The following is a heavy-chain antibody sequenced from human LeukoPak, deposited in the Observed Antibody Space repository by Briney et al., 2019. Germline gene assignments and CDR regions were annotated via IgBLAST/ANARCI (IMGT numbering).Heavy chain of an antibody. CDR1: GFSLSTSGVG. CDR2: IYRDDGK. V-gene: IGHV2-5*02. CDR3: AHAVNTLAYGLDV. Sequence: SGPTLVNPTQTLTLTCSFSGFSLSTSGVGGGWIRQPPGQALEWLSLIYRDDGKRYSTSLKSRLTITKATYKNQVVLKMTDMDPVDTATFYCAHAVNTLAYGLDVWGQGTTVTVSS. J-gene: IGHJ6*02. D-gene: IGHD3-16*01.